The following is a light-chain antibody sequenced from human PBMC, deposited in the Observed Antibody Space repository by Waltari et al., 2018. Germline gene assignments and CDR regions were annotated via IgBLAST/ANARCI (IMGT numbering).Light chain of an antibody. J-gene: IGLJ3*02. CDR3: QLWDSSIDQWV. CDR1: NIGSAS. CDR2: DAG. V-gene: IGLV3-21*02. Sequence: HILTQPPSVSVAPGQTATITCGGTNIGSASAPWYQQKPGQAPVRVVSDAGARPSGIPERFFDSKSGNTATLTLIRVEAGDEADFYCQLWDSSIDQWVFGGGTKLTVL.